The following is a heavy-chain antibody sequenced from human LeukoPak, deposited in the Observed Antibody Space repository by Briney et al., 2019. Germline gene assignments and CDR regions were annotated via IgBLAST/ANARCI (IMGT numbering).Heavy chain of an antibody. CDR3: AREGNIASSSWSSANYPLDY. CDR2: INPNSGGT. J-gene: IGHJ4*02. CDR1: GYTFTSYG. V-gene: IGHV1-2*02. D-gene: IGHD6-13*01. Sequence: ASVKVSCKASGYTFTSYGISWVRQAPGQGLEWMGWINPNSGGTNHAQKFQGRVTMTRDTSISTAYMELRLRSDDTAVYYCAREGNIASSSWSSANYPLDYWGQGTLVTVSS.